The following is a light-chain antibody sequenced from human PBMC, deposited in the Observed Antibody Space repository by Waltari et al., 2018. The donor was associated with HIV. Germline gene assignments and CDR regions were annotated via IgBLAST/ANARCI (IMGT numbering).Light chain of an antibody. CDR2: QND. CDR3: QTWDSGTGVV. CDR1: NLGDEY. Sequence: SYELTQPPSVAVSPGQTANITCSGDNLGDEYGCWYQQKPGQSPVLFIYQNDKRPSGIPERFSGSSCGNTGTLTISGTQSMDESDYYCQTWDSGTGVVFGGGTKLTVL. V-gene: IGLV3-1*01. J-gene: IGLJ2*01.